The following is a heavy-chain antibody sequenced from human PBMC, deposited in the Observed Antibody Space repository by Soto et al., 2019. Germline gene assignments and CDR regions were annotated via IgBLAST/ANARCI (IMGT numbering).Heavy chain of an antibody. CDR2: INPNSGGT. CDR3: ARGGNTALAYYFYGMDV. Sequence: GASVKVSCKASGYTFTGYYMHWVRQAPGQGLEWMGWINPNSGGTNYAQKFQGWVTMTRDTSISTAYMKLRSVTAADTAVYYCARGGNTALAYYFYGMDVWGQGTTVTVSS. CDR1: GYTFTGYY. J-gene: IGHJ6*02. V-gene: IGHV1-2*04. D-gene: IGHD5-18*01.